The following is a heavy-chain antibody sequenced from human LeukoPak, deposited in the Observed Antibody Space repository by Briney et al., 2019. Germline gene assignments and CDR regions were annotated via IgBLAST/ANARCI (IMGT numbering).Heavy chain of an antibody. CDR3: ARDQYYYGSGSYYNGNLYFDY. V-gene: IGHV3-23*01. CDR2: ISGSGGST. Sequence: GGTLRLSCAASGFTFSSYGMSWVRQAPGKGLEWVSAISGSGGSTYYADSVKGRFTISRDNAKNSLYLQMNSLRAEDTAVYYCARDQYYYGSGSYYNGNLYFDYWGQGTLVTVSS. D-gene: IGHD3-10*01. J-gene: IGHJ4*02. CDR1: GFTFSSYG.